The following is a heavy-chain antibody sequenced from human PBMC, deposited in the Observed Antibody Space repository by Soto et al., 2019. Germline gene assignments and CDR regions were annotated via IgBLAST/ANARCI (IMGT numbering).Heavy chain of an antibody. V-gene: IGHV3-30*18. D-gene: IGHD2-2*01. CDR2: ISYDGSNK. CDR3: AKDLWRNIVLVPAATVYYYYGMDV. CDR1: GFTFSSYG. Sequence: QVQLVESGGGVVQPGRSRRLSCAASGFTFSSYGMHWVRQAPGKGLEWVAVISYDGSNKYYADSVKGRFTISRDNSKNTLYLQMNSLRAEDTAVYYCAKDLWRNIVLVPAATVYYYYGMDVWGQGTTVTVSS. J-gene: IGHJ6*02.